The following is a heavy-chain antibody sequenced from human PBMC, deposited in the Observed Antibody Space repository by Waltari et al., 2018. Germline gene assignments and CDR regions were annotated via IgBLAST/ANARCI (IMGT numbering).Heavy chain of an antibody. CDR2: LHPSTGTL. Sequence: QVQLVQSGPEVKMPGASVKVSCKTSGYTFTSYYIHWVRQAPGQGLEWMEILHPSTGTLTYAQRLQGRGTLTRDMATGPVSMELSSLRAEDTAVYYCARDASTVGATTLQYWGQGTLVTVSS. CDR3: ARDASTVGATTLQY. CDR1: GYTFTSYY. V-gene: IGHV1-46*04. J-gene: IGHJ4*02. D-gene: IGHD1-26*01.